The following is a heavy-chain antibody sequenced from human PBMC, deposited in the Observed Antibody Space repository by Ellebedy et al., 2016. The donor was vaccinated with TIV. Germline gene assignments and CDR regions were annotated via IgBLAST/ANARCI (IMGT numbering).Heavy chain of an antibody. V-gene: IGHV3-23*01. Sequence: GESLKISXAASGFTFSNYAMNWVRQAPGKGLEWVSSISGSDNNTYYADSVKGRFTIFRDNSENLLYLQMNSLRVEDTAVYYCAREKVVQPRGPFDIWGQGTMVTVSS. CDR2: ISGSDNNT. CDR3: AREKVVQPRGPFDI. CDR1: GFTFSNYA. J-gene: IGHJ3*02. D-gene: IGHD3-16*02.